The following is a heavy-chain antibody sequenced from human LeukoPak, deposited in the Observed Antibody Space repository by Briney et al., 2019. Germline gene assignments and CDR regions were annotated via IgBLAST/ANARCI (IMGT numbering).Heavy chain of an antibody. Sequence: ASVKVSCKASGYTFTSYYMHWVRQAPGQGLEWMGIINPSGGSTSYAQKFQGRVTMTRDTSTSTVYMELSSLRSEDTAVYYCARAQAEIGINCSGGSCYLATLGYWGQGTLVTVSS. CDR3: ARAQAEIGINCSGGSCYLATLGY. J-gene: IGHJ4*02. CDR2: INPSGGST. V-gene: IGHV1-46*01. CDR1: GYTFTSYY. D-gene: IGHD2-15*01.